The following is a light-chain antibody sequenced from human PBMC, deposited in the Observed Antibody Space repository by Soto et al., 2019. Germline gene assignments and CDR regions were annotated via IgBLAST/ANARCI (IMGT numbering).Light chain of an antibody. CDR1: QGISNW. V-gene: IGKV1-12*01. CDR3: QQANSFPLA. J-gene: IGKJ4*01. Sequence: DIQMTQSPSSVSASVGDRVSITCRASQGISNWLAWYQQKPGRAPKLLIYTGSSLQSGVPSRFSGTGSGTDVTRTISSLQPEDVATYYCQQANSFPLAFGGGTNVEIK. CDR2: TGS.